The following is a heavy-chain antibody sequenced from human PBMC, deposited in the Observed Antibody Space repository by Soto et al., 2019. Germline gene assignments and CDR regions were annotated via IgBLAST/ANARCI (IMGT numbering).Heavy chain of an antibody. V-gene: IGHV3-21*01. J-gene: IGHJ6*02. CDR3: AKDQGVPFYYYGMDV. D-gene: IGHD3-10*01. Sequence: PGGSLRLSCVASGFTFSAYSMSWVRQAPGQGLEWVSSITSSSTYIYYADSVKGRFTISRDNSKNTLYLQMNSLRAEDTAVYYCAKDQGVPFYYYGMDVWGQGTTVTVSS. CDR2: ITSSSTYI. CDR1: GFTFSAYS.